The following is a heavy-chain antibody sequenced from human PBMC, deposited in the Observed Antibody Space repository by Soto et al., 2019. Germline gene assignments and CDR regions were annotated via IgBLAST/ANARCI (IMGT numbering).Heavy chain of an antibody. D-gene: IGHD3-22*01. V-gene: IGHV1-2*02. CDR1: GYTFTGYY. CDR3: ARVVNYYDSSGYPFDY. J-gene: IGHJ4*02. CDR2: INPNSGGT. Sequence: QVQLVQTGAEVKKPGASVKVSCKASGYTFTGYYMHWVRQAPGQGLEWMGWINPNSGGTNDAQKFQGSVTMARDTSISTADMELSRLRSDDTAVYYCARVVNYYDSSGYPFDYWGQGSLVTVSS.